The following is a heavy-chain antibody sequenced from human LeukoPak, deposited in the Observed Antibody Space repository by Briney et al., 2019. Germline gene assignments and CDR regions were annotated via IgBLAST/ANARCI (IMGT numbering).Heavy chain of an antibody. CDR1: GFTFSSYN. V-gene: IGHV3-48*04. CDR3: ARSISALRYFDWLPPSYYFDY. CDR2: ISSSSSTI. J-gene: IGHJ4*02. Sequence: PGGSLRLSCAASGFTFSSYNMNWVRQAPGKGLEWVSYISSSSSTIYYADSVKGRFTISRDNAKNSLYLQMNSLRAEDTAVYYCARSISALRYFDWLPPSYYFDYWGQGTLVTVSS. D-gene: IGHD3-9*01.